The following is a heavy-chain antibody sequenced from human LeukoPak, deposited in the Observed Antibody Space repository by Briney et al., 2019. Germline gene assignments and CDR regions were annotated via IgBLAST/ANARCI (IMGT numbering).Heavy chain of an antibody. J-gene: IGHJ4*02. CDR1: GGTFSSYA. Sequence: ASVKVSCKASGGTFSSYAISWVRQAPGQGLEWMGGIIPIFGTANYAQKFQGRVTITADESTSTAYMELSGLRSEDTAVYYSARDHRASTLTIFGVVPIWGQGTLVTVSS. CDR2: IIPIFGTA. CDR3: ARDHRASTLTIFGVVPI. V-gene: IGHV1-69*13. D-gene: IGHD3-3*01.